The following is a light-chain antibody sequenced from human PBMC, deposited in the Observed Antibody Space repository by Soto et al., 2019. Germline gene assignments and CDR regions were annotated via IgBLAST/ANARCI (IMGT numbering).Light chain of an antibody. J-gene: IGKJ4*01. CDR3: QQYNSYSLT. CDR2: DVS. Sequence: DIQMTQSPSTLSASVGDRVTITCRASQTLSSWLAWYQQKPGTAPKLLIYDVSSLESGVPSRFSGSGSGTEFTLTISSLQPDDFATYYCQQYNSYSLTFGGGTKVEIK. CDR1: QTLSSW. V-gene: IGKV1-5*01.